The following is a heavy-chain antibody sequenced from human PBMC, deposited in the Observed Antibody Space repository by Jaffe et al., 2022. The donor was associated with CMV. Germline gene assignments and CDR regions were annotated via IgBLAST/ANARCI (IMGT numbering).Heavy chain of an antibody. CDR2: IKSKADGGTT. Sequence: EVQLVESGGGLVKPGGSLRLSCAASGFTFDYAWMTWVRQAPGKGLEWVGRIKSKADGGTTDYAAPVKGRFTISRDDSKSTLYLHMTSLKTEDTAVYYCTTYFVHSWGQGTLVTVSS. V-gene: IGHV3-15*01. CDR3: TTYFVHS. D-gene: IGHD3-10*01. CDR1: GFTFDYAW. J-gene: IGHJ4*02.